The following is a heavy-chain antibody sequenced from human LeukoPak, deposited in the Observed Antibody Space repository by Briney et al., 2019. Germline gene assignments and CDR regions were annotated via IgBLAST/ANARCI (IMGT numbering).Heavy chain of an antibody. V-gene: IGHV1-18*01. J-gene: IGHJ4*02. D-gene: IGHD2-8*02. CDR1: GYTFSSYG. CDR3: ERDTDHYFDY. CDR2: SSPYNGNT. Sequence: ASVKVSCKTSGYTFSSYGLTWMRQAPGQGPEWLGWSSPYNGNTNYAQKFQGRVTMTTDTSTNTAYMELRSLRSDDTAVYYCERDTDHYFDYWGQGTLVTVSS.